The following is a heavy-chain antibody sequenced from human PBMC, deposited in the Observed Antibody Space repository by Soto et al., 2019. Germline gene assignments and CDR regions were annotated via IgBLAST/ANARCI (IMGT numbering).Heavy chain of an antibody. D-gene: IGHD2-21*02. CDR1: GFTFSSYS. CDR3: ARDRDVGTGSPPPYYFDF. Sequence: GGSLRLSCAASGFTFSSYSMNWVRQAPGKGLEWVSYISSSSSTIYYADSVKGRFTISRDNAKNSLYLQMNSLRVEDTAVYYFARDRDVGTGSPPPYYFDFWGQGTLVTVSS. V-gene: IGHV3-48*01. J-gene: IGHJ4*02. CDR2: ISSSSSTI.